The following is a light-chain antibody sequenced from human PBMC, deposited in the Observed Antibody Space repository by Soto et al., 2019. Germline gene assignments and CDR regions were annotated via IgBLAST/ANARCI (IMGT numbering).Light chain of an antibody. V-gene: IGLV2-14*03. Sequence: QSVLTQPASVSGSPGQSITISCSGTNTDVGAYDYVSWYQQHPGKAPKLILYDVINRPSGVSDRFSGSKSGNTASLTISGLQAEDEAEYFCSSYSTISNLVFGTRTKVTVL. CDR3: SSYSTISNLV. CDR1: NTDVGAYDY. J-gene: IGLJ1*01. CDR2: DVI.